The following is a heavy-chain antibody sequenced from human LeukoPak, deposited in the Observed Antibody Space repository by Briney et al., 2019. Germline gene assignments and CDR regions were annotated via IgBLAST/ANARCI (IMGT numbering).Heavy chain of an antibody. J-gene: IGHJ4*02. Sequence: GASVKVSCKASGYTFTCYYIHLVRQAPGQGLEWMGWINPNSGGTNYAQKFQGRVTMTRDTSISTAYMDLSSLRSDDTAVYYCARRYCSGGSCYFDYWGQGTLVTVSS. CDR3: ARRYCSGGSCYFDY. CDR2: INPNSGGT. CDR1: GYTFTCYY. V-gene: IGHV1-2*02. D-gene: IGHD2-15*01.